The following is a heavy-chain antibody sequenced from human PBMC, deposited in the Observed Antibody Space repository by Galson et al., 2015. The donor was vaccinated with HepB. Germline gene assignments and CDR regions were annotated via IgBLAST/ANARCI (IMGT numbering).Heavy chain of an antibody. CDR3: ARGYCSGGSCYGYYYYGMDV. CDR1: GGSFSGYY. Sequence: ESLSLTCAVYGGSFSGYYWSWIRQPPGKGLEWIGEINHSGSTNYNPSLKSRVTISVDTSKNQFSLKLSSVTAADTAVYYCARGYCSGGSCYGYYYYGMDVWGQGTTVTVSS. V-gene: IGHV4-34*01. J-gene: IGHJ6*02. D-gene: IGHD2-15*01. CDR2: INHSGST.